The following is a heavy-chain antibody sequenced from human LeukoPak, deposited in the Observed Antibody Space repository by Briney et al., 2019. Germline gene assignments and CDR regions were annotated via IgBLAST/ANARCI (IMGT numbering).Heavy chain of an antibody. D-gene: IGHD2-2*01. Sequence: ASVKVSCKAPGYTFTSYGISWVRQAPGQGLEWMGWISAYNGNTNYAQKLQGRVTMTTDTSTSTAYMELRSLRSDDTAVYYCARDFSAMYYYYGMDVWGQGTTVTVSS. CDR3: ARDFSAMYYYYGMDV. J-gene: IGHJ6*02. CDR1: GYTFTSYG. CDR2: ISAYNGNT. V-gene: IGHV1-18*01.